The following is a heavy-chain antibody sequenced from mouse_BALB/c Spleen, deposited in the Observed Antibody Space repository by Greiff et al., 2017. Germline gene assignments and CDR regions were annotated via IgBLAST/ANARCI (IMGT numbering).Heavy chain of an antibody. Sequence: VQLVESGPGLVQPSQSLSITCTVSGFSLTSYGVHWVRQSPGKGLEWLGVIWSGGSTDYNAAFISRLSISKDNSKSQVFFKMNSLQANDTAIYYCARKSYYYGSSYAMDYWGQGTSVTVSS. J-gene: IGHJ4*01. V-gene: IGHV2-2*02. CDR3: ARKSYYYGSSYAMDY. D-gene: IGHD1-1*01. CDR1: GFSLTSYG. CDR2: IWSGGST.